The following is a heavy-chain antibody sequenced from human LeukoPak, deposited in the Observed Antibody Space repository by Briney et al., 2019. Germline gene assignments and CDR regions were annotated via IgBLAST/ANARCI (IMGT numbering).Heavy chain of an antibody. V-gene: IGHV4-31*03. CDR2: IYYSGST. CDR3: ARLIDYYDSSGRRGAFDI. Sequence: PSQTLSLTCTVSGGSISSDGYYWSWIRQHPGKGLEWIGYIYYSGSTYYNLSLKSRITISVDTSKNQFSLKLSSVTAADTAVYYCARLIDYYDSSGRRGAFDIWGQGTMVTVSS. J-gene: IGHJ3*02. CDR1: GGSISSDGYY. D-gene: IGHD3-22*01.